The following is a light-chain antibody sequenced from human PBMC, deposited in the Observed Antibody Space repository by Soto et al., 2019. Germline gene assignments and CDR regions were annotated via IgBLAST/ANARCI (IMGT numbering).Light chain of an antibody. CDR3: QQGWT. Sequence: DIQITQSPSTLSASVGDRVTITCRASQSISSWLAWYQQKPGKAPKLLIYKESSLESGVPSRFSGRGSGTKFTLTISSLQPDDFATYYCQQGWTFGQGTKVDIK. CDR1: QSISSW. J-gene: IGKJ1*01. V-gene: IGKV1-5*03. CDR2: KES.